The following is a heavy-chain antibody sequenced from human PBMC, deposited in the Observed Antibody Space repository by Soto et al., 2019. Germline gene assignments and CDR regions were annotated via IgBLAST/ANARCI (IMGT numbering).Heavy chain of an antibody. J-gene: IGHJ4*02. CDR3: ARVVNIYSSSWYYFDY. CDR2: IYYSGST. Sequence: SETLSLTCTVSGGSISSGGYYWSWIRQHPGKGLEWIGYIYYSGSTYYNPSLKSRVTISVDTSKNQFSLKLSSVTAADTAVYYCARVVNIYSSSWYYFDYWGQGTLVTVSS. D-gene: IGHD6-13*01. CDR1: GGSISSGGYY. V-gene: IGHV4-31*03.